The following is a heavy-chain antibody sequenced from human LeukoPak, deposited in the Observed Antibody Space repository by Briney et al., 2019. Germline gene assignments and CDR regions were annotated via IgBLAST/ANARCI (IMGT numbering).Heavy chain of an antibody. CDR1: GGSISSGNW. J-gene: IGHJ6*02. CDR3: ARGFGFGEFSYYYGLDV. D-gene: IGHD3-10*01. V-gene: IGHV4-4*02. Sequence: SETLSLTCAVSGGSISSGNWWSWVRQPPGKGLEWIGEILHSGSTNYNPSLKSRVTMSVDKSKNQFSLKLSSVTAADTAVYYCARGFGFGEFSYYYGLDVWGQGTTVTVSS. CDR2: ILHSGST.